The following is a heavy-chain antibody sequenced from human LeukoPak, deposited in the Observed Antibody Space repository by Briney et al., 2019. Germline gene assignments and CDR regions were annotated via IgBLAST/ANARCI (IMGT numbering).Heavy chain of an antibody. D-gene: IGHD6-19*01. CDR2: MNPNSGNT. CDR3: ARGKKQWLAYNWFDP. CDR1: GYTFTSYD. Sequence: ASVKVSCKASGYTFTSYDINWVQQATGQGLEWMGWMNPNSGNTGYAQKFQGRVTMTRNTSISTAYMELSSLRSEDTAVYYCARGKKQWLAYNWFDPWGQGTLVTVSS. V-gene: IGHV1-8*01. J-gene: IGHJ5*02.